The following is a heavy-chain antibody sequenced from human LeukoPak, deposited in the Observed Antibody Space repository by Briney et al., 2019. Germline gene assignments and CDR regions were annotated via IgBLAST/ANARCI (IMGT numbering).Heavy chain of an antibody. Sequence: SETLSLTCTVSGGSISSYYWSWIRQPAGKGLEWIGRIYASGSTDYNPSLKSRVTMSVDTSKNQFSLKLNSVTAADTAVYYCARFREYKEAFDIWGQGTMVTVSS. CDR1: GGSISSYY. CDR2: IYASGST. D-gene: IGHD2/OR15-2a*01. J-gene: IGHJ3*02. CDR3: ARFREYKEAFDI. V-gene: IGHV4-4*07.